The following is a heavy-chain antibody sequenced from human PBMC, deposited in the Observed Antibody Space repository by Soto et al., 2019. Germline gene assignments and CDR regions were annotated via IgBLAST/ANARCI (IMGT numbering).Heavy chain of an antibody. Sequence: ASLKVSCKASGYTFTSYGIIWVRQASGQGLEWMGWISAYNGNTNYAQKLQGRVTMTTDTSTSTAYMELRSLRSDDTAVYYCARSMSPGIQLWSYYFDYWGQGTLVTVSS. CDR1: GYTFTSYG. CDR3: ARSMSPGIQLWSYYFDY. CDR2: ISAYNGNT. D-gene: IGHD5-18*01. V-gene: IGHV1-18*01. J-gene: IGHJ4*02.